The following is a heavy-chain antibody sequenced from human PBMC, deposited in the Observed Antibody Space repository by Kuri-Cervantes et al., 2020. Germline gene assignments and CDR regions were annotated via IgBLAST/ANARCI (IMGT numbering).Heavy chain of an antibody. CDR1: GFTVSSNY. Sequence: GESLKISCAASGFTVSSNYMSWVRQAPGKGLEWVSVIYSGGSTYYVDSVKDRFTISRDNAKNSLYLQMNSLRAEDTALYYCTRDYCDYWGQGTLVTVSS. CDR2: IYSGGST. CDR3: TRDYCDY. V-gene: IGHV3-66*01. J-gene: IGHJ4*02.